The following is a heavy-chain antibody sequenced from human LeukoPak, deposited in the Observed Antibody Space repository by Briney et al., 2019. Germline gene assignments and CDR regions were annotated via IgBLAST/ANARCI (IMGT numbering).Heavy chain of an antibody. CDR3: ARTSYGPPSPFDY. CDR2: IYYSGST. Sequence: SETLSLTCTVSGDFITSNTHYWGWLRQPPGKGLEWIGSIYYSGSTYYNPSLQSRVTLSVDTSKSQFSVKLSSLTAADTAVYYCARTSYGPPSPFDYWGQGTLVTVSS. CDR1: GDFITSNTHY. J-gene: IGHJ4*02. D-gene: IGHD5-18*01. V-gene: IGHV4-39*01.